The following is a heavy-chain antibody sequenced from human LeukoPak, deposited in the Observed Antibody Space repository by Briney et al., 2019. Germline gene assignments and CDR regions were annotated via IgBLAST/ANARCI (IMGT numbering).Heavy chain of an antibody. D-gene: IGHD6-13*01. J-gene: IGHJ3*02. V-gene: IGHV1-69*05. CDR3: ARDGFRQQLDADAFDI. CDR2: IIPIFGTA. CDR1: GGTFSSYA. Sequence: GASVKVSCKASGGTFSSYAISWVRQAPGQGLEWMGGIIPIFGTASYAQKFQGRVTMTRDTSTSTVYMELSSLRSEDTAVYYCARDGFRQQLDADAFDIWGQGTMVTVSS.